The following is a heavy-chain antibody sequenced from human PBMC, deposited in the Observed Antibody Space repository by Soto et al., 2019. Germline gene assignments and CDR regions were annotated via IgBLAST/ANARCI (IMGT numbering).Heavy chain of an antibody. V-gene: IGHV3-72*01. CDR3: VTLQFSRWFY. CDR1: GFTLSDHF. Sequence: SGFTLSDHFMEWVRQAPGKGLEWVGRTKHKAASYTTDYAASVNGRFTISRDDSENSLYLQMNSLKTEDTAMYYCVTLQFSRWFYWGLGTLVTVSS. J-gene: IGHJ4*02. D-gene: IGHD3-3*01. CDR2: TKHKAASYTT.